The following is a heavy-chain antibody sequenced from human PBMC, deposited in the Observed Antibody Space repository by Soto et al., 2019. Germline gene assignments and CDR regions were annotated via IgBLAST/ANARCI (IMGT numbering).Heavy chain of an antibody. CDR1: GGSIGSYY. V-gene: IGHV4-59*01. J-gene: IGHJ4*02. D-gene: IGHD4-17*01. CDR3: ARDSGYGDPFDY. Sequence: PSETLSLTCSVSGGSIGSYYWSWIRQPPGKGLEWIGYIFYSGNTNYNPSLRSRVTISVDTSKNQFSLRLSSVTAADTAVYYCARDSGYGDPFDYWGQGTLVTVSS. CDR2: IFYSGNT.